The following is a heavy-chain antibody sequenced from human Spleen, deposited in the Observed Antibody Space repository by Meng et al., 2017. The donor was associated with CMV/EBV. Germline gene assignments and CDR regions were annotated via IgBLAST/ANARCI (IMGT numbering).Heavy chain of an antibody. D-gene: IGHD2/OR15-2a*01. CDR3: ARHYFSSTFYSVDY. Sequence: GEPLKISCKTSGYSFTNYWIGWVRQMPGKGLEWMGSVYPGDSDTRYSPSFQGQVTISADKSISTAYLQWSSLKASDTAMYYCARHYFSSTFYSVDYWGQGTLVTVSS. J-gene: IGHJ4*02. V-gene: IGHV5-51*01. CDR1: GYSFTNYW. CDR2: VYPGDSDT.